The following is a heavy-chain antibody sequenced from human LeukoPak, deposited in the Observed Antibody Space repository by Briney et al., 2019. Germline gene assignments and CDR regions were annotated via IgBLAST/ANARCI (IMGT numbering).Heavy chain of an antibody. CDR1: GASISGSSHYF. D-gene: IGHD3-22*01. V-gene: IGHV4-39*07. Sequence: SETLSLTCTVSGASISGSSHYFWGWIRQPPGKALEWIGSIYYSGSTYYNPSLKSRVTISVDTSKNQFSLKLSSVTAADTAVCYCTRPYYYDSSGSPDYWGQGTLVTVSS. CDR2: IYYSGST. J-gene: IGHJ4*02. CDR3: TRPYYYDSSGSPDY.